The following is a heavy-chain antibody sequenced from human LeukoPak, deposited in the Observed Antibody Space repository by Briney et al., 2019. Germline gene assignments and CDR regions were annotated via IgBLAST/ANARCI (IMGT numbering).Heavy chain of an antibody. D-gene: IGHD3-22*01. CDR3: ARAGYYYDSSGYFN. Sequence: GGSLRLSCAASGFTFSDYYMSWIRQAPGRGLEWVSCFGSSGGPIYYADSVKGRFTISRDNAKNSLYLQMNSLRAEDTAVYYCARAGYYYDSSGYFNWGQGTLVTVSS. V-gene: IGHV3-11*04. CDR2: FGSSGGPI. J-gene: IGHJ4*02. CDR1: GFTFSDYY.